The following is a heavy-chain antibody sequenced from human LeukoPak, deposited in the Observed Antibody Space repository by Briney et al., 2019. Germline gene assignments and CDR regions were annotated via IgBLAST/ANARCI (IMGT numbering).Heavy chain of an antibody. Sequence: ASVKVSCKVSGYTLTELSMHWVRQAPGKGLGWMGGFDPEDGETIYAQKFQGRVTMTEDTSTDTAYMELSSLISEDTAVYYCATPYGDYGLYYFDYWGQGTLVTVSS. CDR1: GYTLTELS. CDR2: FDPEDGET. CDR3: ATPYGDYGLYYFDY. J-gene: IGHJ4*02. V-gene: IGHV1-24*01. D-gene: IGHD4-17*01.